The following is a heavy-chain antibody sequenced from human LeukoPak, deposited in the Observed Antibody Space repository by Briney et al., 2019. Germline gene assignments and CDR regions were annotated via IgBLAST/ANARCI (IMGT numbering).Heavy chain of an antibody. CDR3: AKGGRRHAFDI. CDR1: GFTFDDYA. D-gene: IGHD3-16*01. V-gene: IGHV3-9*01. CDR2: ISWNSGSI. Sequence: PGGSLRLSCAASGFTFDDYAMHWVRQAPGKGLEWVSGISWNSGSIGYADSVKGRFTISRDNAKNSLYLQMNSLRAEDTALYYCAKGGRRHAFDIWGQGTMVTVSS. J-gene: IGHJ3*02.